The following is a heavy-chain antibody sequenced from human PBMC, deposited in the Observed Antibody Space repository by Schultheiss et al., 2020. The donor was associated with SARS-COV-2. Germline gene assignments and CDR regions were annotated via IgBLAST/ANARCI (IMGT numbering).Heavy chain of an antibody. Sequence: SQTLSLTCTVSGDSISSYYWSWIRQPPGKGLEWIGYIYYSGSTNYNPSLKSRVTISVDTSKNQFSLKLSSVTAADTAVYYCARRRDSSGWYLRGGGYMDVWGKGTTVTVSS. CDR1: GDSISSYY. CDR3: ARRRDSSGWYLRGGGYMDV. D-gene: IGHD6-19*01. CDR2: IYYSGST. J-gene: IGHJ6*03. V-gene: IGHV4-59*08.